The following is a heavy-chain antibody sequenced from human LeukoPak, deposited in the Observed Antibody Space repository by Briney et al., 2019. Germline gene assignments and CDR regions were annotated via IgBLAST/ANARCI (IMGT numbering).Heavy chain of an antibody. V-gene: IGHV3-23*01. CDR2: ISGSGENT. CDR3: ARGALYQYYLDYWG. J-gene: IGHJ4*02. D-gene: IGHD4-17*01. CDR1: GFTFSSYA. Sequence: GGSLRLSCAASGFTFSSYAMSWVRRAPGKGLEWVSVISGSGENTYYADSVKGRFTISRDNSKNTLYLQMNSLRAEDTAAYYCARGALYQYYLDYWGWGQGTLVTVSS.